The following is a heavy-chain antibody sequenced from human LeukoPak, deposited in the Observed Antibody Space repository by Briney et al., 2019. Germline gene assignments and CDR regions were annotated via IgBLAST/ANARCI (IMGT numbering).Heavy chain of an antibody. CDR2: ISNSGSTI. J-gene: IGHJ3*02. D-gene: IGHD3-9*01. CDR1: GFICSNYG. CDR3: ARSLFWDILAPGAFDI. V-gene: IGHV3-48*03. Sequence: GALLLLCSASAGFICSNYGRSWVRQAPGKGLEWVADISNSGSTIYYADSVKGRFTISRDNAKKSLYLQMQSLRAEDTAVYYCARSLFWDILAPGAFDIWGQGTMVTVSS.